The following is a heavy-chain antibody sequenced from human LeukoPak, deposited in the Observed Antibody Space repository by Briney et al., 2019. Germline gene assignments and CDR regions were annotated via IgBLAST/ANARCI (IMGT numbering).Heavy chain of an antibody. D-gene: IGHD3-22*01. Sequence: SETLSLTCAVYGGSLSGYYWSWIRQPPGKGLEWMGEINHSGSTNYNPSLKSRVTISVDTSKNQFSLKLSSVTAADTAVYYCARVNRGRITMIVVHQNFDYWGQETLVTVSS. CDR1: GGSLSGYY. CDR3: ARVNRGRITMIVVHQNFDY. V-gene: IGHV4-34*01. J-gene: IGHJ4*02. CDR2: INHSGST.